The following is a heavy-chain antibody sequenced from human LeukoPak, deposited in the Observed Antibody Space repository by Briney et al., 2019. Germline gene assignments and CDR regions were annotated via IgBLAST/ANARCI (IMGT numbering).Heavy chain of an antibody. J-gene: IGHJ4*02. CDR3: ARGYSSTPSGD. CDR2: INPSGGST. Sequence: ASVKVSCKASGYTFTSYGISWVRQAPGQGLEWMGIINPSGGSTSYAQKFQGRVTMTRDMSTSTVYMELSSLRSEDTAVYYCARGYSSTPSGDWGQGTLVTVSS. D-gene: IGHD6-13*01. CDR1: GYTFTSYG. V-gene: IGHV1-46*01.